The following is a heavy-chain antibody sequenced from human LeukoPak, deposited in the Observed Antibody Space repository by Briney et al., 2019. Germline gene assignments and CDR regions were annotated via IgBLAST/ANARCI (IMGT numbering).Heavy chain of an antibody. CDR1: GYTFTSYG. J-gene: IGHJ2*01. D-gene: IGHD3-9*01. CDR3: ARGPMYYDILTGHYALGYFDL. Sequence: ASVKVSCKASGYTFTSYGISWVRQAPGQGLEWMGWISAYNGNTNYAQKLQGRVTMTTDTSTSTAYMELRSLRSDDTAVYYCARGPMYYDILTGHYALGYFDLWGRGTLVTVSS. CDR2: ISAYNGNT. V-gene: IGHV1-18*01.